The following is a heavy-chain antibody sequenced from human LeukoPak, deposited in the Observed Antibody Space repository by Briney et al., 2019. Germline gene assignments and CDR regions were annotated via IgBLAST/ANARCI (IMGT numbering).Heavy chain of an antibody. Sequence: GWSLRLSCAASGFTFYSYEMNWVRQAPGKGLEWVSYISSSGTNIFYADSVKGRFTISRDNAKNSLYLQMNSLRAEDTAVYYCAKGEVTSLNWGQGTLVTVSS. CDR2: ISSSGTNI. CDR3: AKGEVTSLN. CDR1: GFTFYSYE. V-gene: IGHV3-48*03. D-gene: IGHD2-21*02. J-gene: IGHJ4*02.